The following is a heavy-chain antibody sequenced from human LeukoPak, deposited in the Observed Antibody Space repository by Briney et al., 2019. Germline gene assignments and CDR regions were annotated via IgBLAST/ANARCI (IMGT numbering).Heavy chain of an antibody. J-gene: IGHJ3*02. D-gene: IGHD3-3*01. V-gene: IGHV4-30-2*01. CDR3: ARALEWSNDAFGI. Sequence: SETLSLTCAVSGGSISSGGYAWSWIRQPPGKGLEWIGYIYHSGSTYYNPSLKSRVTISVDRSKNQFSLKLSSVTAADTAVYYCARALEWSNDAFGIWGQGTMVTVSS. CDR2: IYHSGST. CDR1: GGSISSGGYA.